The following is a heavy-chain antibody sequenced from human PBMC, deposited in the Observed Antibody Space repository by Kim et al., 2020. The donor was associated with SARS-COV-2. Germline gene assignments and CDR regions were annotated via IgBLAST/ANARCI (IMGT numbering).Heavy chain of an antibody. CDR3: ARGYGVYDPYYFDY. V-gene: IGHV3-11*06. J-gene: IGHJ4*02. CDR2: ISSGGSYT. Sequence: GGSLRLSCAASGFTFSDYYMSWIRQAPGKGLEWVSYISSGGSYTKYADPVKGRFTISRDSAKNSLYLHMNSLRAEDTAVYYCARGYGVYDPYYFDYWGQGTLVTVSS. D-gene: IGHD5-12*01. CDR1: GFTFSDYY.